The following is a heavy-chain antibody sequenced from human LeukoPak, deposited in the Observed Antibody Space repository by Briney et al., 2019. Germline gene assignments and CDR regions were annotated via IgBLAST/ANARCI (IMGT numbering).Heavy chain of an antibody. J-gene: IGHJ4*02. CDR2: ISGGGGST. Sequence: PGGSLRLSCAAPGFTFSSYGMHWVRQAPGKGLEWVSAISGGGGSTYYADSVKGRFTISRDNSKNTLYLQMNSLRADDTAVYYCAKTKKVRDPDYWGRGTLVTVSS. V-gene: IGHV3-23*01. CDR1: GFTFSSYG. CDR3: AKTKKVRDPDY.